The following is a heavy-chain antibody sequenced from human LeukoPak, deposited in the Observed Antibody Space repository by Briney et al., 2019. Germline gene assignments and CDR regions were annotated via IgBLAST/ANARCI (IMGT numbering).Heavy chain of an antibody. CDR3: ARHGGNSHYYYYYYMDV. Sequence: GESLQISCKGSGYSFTSYWIGWVRQMPGKGLEWMGIIYPGDSDTRYSPSFQGQVTISADKSISTAYLQWSSLKASDTAMYYCARHGGNSHYYYYYYMDVWGKGTTVTVSS. D-gene: IGHD4-23*01. J-gene: IGHJ6*03. CDR2: IYPGDSDT. CDR1: GYSFTSYW. V-gene: IGHV5-51*01.